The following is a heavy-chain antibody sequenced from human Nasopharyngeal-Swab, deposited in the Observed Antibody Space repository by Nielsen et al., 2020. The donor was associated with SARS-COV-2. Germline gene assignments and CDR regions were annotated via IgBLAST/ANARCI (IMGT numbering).Heavy chain of an antibody. CDR3: PTPRCPFFYYGMDV. J-gene: IGHJ6*02. V-gene: IGHV3-15*01. CDR1: GFTFSNAW. CDR2: IKSKTDGGTT. D-gene: IGHD2-15*01. Sequence: GGSLRLSCAASGFTFSNAWMSWVRQAPGKGLEWVGRIKSKTDGGTTDYAAPVKGRFTISRDDSKNTLYLQMNSLKTEDTAVYYCPTPRCPFFYYGMDVWGQGTTVTVSS.